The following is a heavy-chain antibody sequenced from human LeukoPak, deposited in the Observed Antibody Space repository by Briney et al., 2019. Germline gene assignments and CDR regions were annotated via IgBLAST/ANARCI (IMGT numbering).Heavy chain of an antibody. CDR3: ARDVVGATDYFDY. CDR1: GFTFSGYG. D-gene: IGHD1-26*01. CDR2: ILYDGSNK. V-gene: IGHV3-33*05. Sequence: GGSLRLSCAASGFTFSGYGMHWVRQAPGKGLEWVAVILYDGSNKYYTDSVKGRFTISRDNAKNSLYLQMNSLRAEDTAVYYCARDVVGATDYFDYWGQGTLVTVSS. J-gene: IGHJ4*02.